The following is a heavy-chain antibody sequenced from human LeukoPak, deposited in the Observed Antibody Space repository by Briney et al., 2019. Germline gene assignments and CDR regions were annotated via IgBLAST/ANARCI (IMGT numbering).Heavy chain of an antibody. CDR1: GFTFSSFR. CDR2: IKSKTDGGTT. CDR3: TTEPGYCSGGSCYY. J-gene: IGHJ4*02. D-gene: IGHD2-15*01. V-gene: IGHV3-15*01. Sequence: GGSLRLSCAASGFTFSSFRLSWVRQAPGKGLEWVGRIKSKTDGGTTDYAAPVKGRFTISRDDSKNTLYLQMNSLKTEDTAVYYCTTEPGYCSGGSCYYWGQGTLVTVSS.